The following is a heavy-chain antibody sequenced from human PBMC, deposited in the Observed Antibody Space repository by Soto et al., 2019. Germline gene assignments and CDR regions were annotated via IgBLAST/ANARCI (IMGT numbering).Heavy chain of an antibody. J-gene: IGHJ6*02. CDR1: GFTFSSYA. CDR2: ISGSGGST. D-gene: IGHD3-22*01. CDR3: SKGPLSYYYDSSGYHSYYGMDV. V-gene: IGHV3-23*01. Sequence: EVQLLESGGGLVQPGGSLRLSCAASGFTFSSYAMSWVRQAPGKGLEWVSAISGSGGSTYYADSVKGRFTISRDNSKNTLYLQMNSLRAEDTAVYYCSKGPLSYYYDSSGYHSYYGMDVWGQGTTVTVSS.